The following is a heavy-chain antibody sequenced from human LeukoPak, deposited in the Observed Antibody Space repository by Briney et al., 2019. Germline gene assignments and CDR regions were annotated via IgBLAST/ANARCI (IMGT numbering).Heavy chain of an antibody. CDR3: ARVGYYYDSSGYYFDY. CDR1: GGSISSYY. Sequence: SETLSLTCTVSGGSISSYYWSWIRQHPGKGLEWIGYIYYSGSTYYNPSLKSRVTISVDTSKNQFSLKLSSVTAADTAVYYCARVGYYYDSSGYYFDYWGQGTLVTVSS. CDR2: IYYSGST. D-gene: IGHD3-22*01. V-gene: IGHV4-59*06. J-gene: IGHJ4*02.